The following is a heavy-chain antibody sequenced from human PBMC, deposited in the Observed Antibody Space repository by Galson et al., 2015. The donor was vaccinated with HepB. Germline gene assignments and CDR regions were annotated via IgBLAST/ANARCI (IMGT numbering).Heavy chain of an antibody. V-gene: IGHV3-48*02. Sequence: SLRLSCAASGFTFSSYNMNWVRQAPGKGLEWVSYISSSSSTIYYADSVKGRFTSSRDNAKNSLYLQMNSLRDEDTAVYYCARDLRYSSSWNYFDYWGQGTLVTVSS. CDR1: GFTFSSYN. D-gene: IGHD6-13*01. J-gene: IGHJ4*02. CDR3: ARDLRYSSSWNYFDY. CDR2: ISSSSSTI.